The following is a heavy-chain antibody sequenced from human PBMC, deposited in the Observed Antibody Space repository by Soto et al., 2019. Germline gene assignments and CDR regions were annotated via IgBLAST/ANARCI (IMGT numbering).Heavy chain of an antibody. CDR3: ARASQLRLGELSGGDAFDI. D-gene: IGHD3-16*02. J-gene: IGHJ3*02. CDR1: GFTFSRYD. Sequence: EVQLVESGGALVQPGGSLRLSCAASGFTFSRYDMHWVRQVTGKGLEWVSSIGTADDPFYPDSVRGRFTISREDAKASLYLQMNSLRAGDTAVDYCARASQLRLGELSGGDAFDIWGQGTMVTVSS. CDR2: IGTADDP. V-gene: IGHV3-13*04.